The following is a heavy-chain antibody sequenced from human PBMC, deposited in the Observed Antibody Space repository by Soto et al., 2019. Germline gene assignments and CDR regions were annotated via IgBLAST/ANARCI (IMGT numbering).Heavy chain of an antibody. V-gene: IGHV4-39*01. CDR2: IYYSGST. Sequence: PSETLSLTCTVSGGSISSSSYYWGWIRQPPGKGLEWIGSIYYSGSTYYNPSLKSRVTISVDTSKNQFSLKLSSVTAADTAVYYCANLAIVATASGVKDYWGQGTLVTVSS. CDR1: GGSISSSSYY. D-gene: IGHD5-12*01. J-gene: IGHJ4*02. CDR3: ANLAIVATASGVKDY.